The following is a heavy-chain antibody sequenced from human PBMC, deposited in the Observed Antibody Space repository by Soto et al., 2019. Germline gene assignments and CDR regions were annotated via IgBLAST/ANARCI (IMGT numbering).Heavy chain of an antibody. J-gene: IGHJ4*02. CDR3: AKRDSSGHYYFDY. CDR2: ITGSGIST. V-gene: IGHV3-23*01. Sequence: GSLRLSCAASGFTFSSYSMSWVRQAPGKGLEWVSSITGSGISTFYADSVKGRFTFSRDNSKNTLFLQMNSLRAEDTAVYFCAKRDSSGHYYFDYWGQGTLVTVSS. CDR1: GFTFSSYS. D-gene: IGHD6-19*01.